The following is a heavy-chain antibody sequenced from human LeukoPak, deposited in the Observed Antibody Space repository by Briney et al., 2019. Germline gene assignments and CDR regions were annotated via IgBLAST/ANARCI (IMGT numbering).Heavy chain of an antibody. CDR3: AKDPALYCSGGSCYES. V-gene: IGHV3-23*01. CDR2: ISGSGGST. Sequence: GGSLRLSCAASGFTFSSYAMSWVRQAPGKGLEWVSAISGSGGSTYYADSVKGRFTISRDNAKNSLYLQMNSLRAEDTALYYCAKDPALYCSGGSCYESWGQGTLVTVSS. CDR1: GFTFSSYA. D-gene: IGHD2-15*01. J-gene: IGHJ5*02.